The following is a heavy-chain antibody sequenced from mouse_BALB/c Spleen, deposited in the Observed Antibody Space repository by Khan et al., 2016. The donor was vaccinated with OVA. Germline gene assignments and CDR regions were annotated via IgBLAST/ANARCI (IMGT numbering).Heavy chain of an antibody. J-gene: IGHJ4*01. CDR3: AKKMITYYAMDY. CDR1: GFSLTTYG. D-gene: IGHD2-4*01. CDR2: IWRGGST. V-gene: IGHV2-5-1*01. Sequence: VQLQESGPSLVQPSQSLSITCTVSGFSLTTYGVHWVRQSPGKGLEWLGVIWRGGSTDYNAAFMSRLSITKDNSKSQVFFKMNSLQADDTAIYYCAKKMITYYAMDYWGQGTSVTVSS.